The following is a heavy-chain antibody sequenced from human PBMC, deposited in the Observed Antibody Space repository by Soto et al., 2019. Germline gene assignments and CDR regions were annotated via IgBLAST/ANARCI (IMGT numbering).Heavy chain of an antibody. CDR2: IAYDGRNK. D-gene: IGHD1-1*01. CDR3: ARELERVFDY. V-gene: IGHV3-30*04. CDR1: RNYG. J-gene: IGHJ4*02. Sequence: RNYGGRRIRQAPGKGLEWVAVIAYDGRNKYYADSVKGRFTISRDNSKNTLYLQMNSLRIEDTAVYYCARELERVFDYWGQGTLVTVSS.